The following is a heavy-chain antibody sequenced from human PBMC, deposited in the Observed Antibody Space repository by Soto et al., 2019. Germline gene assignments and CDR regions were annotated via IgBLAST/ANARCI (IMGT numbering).Heavy chain of an antibody. D-gene: IGHD6-13*01. J-gene: IGHJ4*02. CDR1: GGIFSSNA. V-gene: IGHV1-69*01. CDR2: IIPLLGSA. CDR3: ARDEKYSSSWYVGS. Sequence: QVQLEQSGAEVKKPGSSVKVSCKASGGIFSSNAISWVRQAPGQGLEWMGGIIPLLGSANYAQKFQGRVTITADESKSTVYMEVNSLRSEDTAVYYCARDEKYSSSWYVGSWGQGTLVTVSS.